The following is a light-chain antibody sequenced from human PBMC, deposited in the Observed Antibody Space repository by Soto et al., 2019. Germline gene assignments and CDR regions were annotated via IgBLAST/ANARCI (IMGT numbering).Light chain of an antibody. Sequence: EVVMTQSPATLSVSPGERATLSCGASESVSAFLAWYQHKPGQAPRLLLYDASNRATGIPDRFRGSGSGTDFALTISSLEPEDFALSYCQQGTDWPPGTFGQGTKVDIK. CDR3: QQGTDWPPGT. CDR1: ESVSAF. J-gene: IGKJ1*01. V-gene: IGKV3-11*01. CDR2: DAS.